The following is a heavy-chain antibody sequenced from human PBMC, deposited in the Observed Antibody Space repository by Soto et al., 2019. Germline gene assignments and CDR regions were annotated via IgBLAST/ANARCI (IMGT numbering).Heavy chain of an antibody. CDR3: AKDIGSSSWYWSATLDY. CDR2: VSYDGSNK. Sequence: QVQLVESGGGVVQPGRSLRLSCVASGFTFSSYGMHWVRQAPGKGLEWVAVVSYDGSNKYYADSVKGRFTISRDNSKSTLYLQMNSLRAEDTAVYYCAKDIGSSSWYWSATLDYWGQGTLVNVSS. J-gene: IGHJ4*02. V-gene: IGHV3-30*18. CDR1: GFTFSSYG. D-gene: IGHD6-13*01.